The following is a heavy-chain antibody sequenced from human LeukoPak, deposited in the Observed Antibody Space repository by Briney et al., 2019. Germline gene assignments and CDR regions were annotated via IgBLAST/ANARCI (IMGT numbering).Heavy chain of an antibody. Sequence: PGRSLRLSCAASGFTFSSYSMNWVRQAPGKGLEWVSSISSSSSYIYYADSVKGRFTISRDNAKNSLYLQMNSLRAEDTAVYYCARAQYSSGWYGDAFDIWGQGTMVTVSS. CDR1: GFTFSSYS. CDR3: ARAQYSSGWYGDAFDI. V-gene: IGHV3-21*01. J-gene: IGHJ3*02. CDR2: ISSSSSYI. D-gene: IGHD6-19*01.